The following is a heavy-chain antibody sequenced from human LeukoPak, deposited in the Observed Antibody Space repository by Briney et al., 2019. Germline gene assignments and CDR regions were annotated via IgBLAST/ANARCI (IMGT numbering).Heavy chain of an antibody. V-gene: IGHV4-59*08. CDR1: GGSISSYT. CDR3: ERWDDGAWAFGN. CDR2: ISNSGST. Sequence: WATLSLTCTVSGGSISSYTRNWVRQSPGKGLEWVWYISNSGSTSYNSYPTSGVTTSVETYTNNLSLKLTSMTAAETAAYYCERWDDGAWAFGNGRPGTGVTVS. J-gene: IGHJ4*02. D-gene: IGHD4-17*01.